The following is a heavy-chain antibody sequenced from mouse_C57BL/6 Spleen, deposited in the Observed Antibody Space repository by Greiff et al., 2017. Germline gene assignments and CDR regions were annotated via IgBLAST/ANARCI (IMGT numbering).Heavy chain of an antibody. V-gene: IGHV1-69*01. J-gene: IGHJ3*01. CDR3: ARSDSSGYAWFAY. Sequence: VQLPQPGAELVMPGASVKLSCKASGYTFTSYWLHWVKQRPGQGLEWIGEIDTSDSYTNSPQKFKGQSTLTVDTSSSTAYMQLSSLTSEDSAFYYCARSDSSGYAWFAYWGQGTLVTVSA. CDR1: GYTFTSYW. CDR2: IDTSDSYT. D-gene: IGHD3-2*02.